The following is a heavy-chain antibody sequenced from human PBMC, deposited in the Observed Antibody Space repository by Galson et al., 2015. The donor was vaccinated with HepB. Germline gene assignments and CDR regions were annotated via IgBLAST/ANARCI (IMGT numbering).Heavy chain of an antibody. D-gene: IGHD2-21*01. J-gene: IGHJ3*02. CDR3: ARDHIWGAFDI. CDR1: GGSISSGDYY. Sequence: TLSLTCTVSGGSISSGDYYWSWIRQPPGKGLEWIGYIYYSGSTYCNPSLKSRVTISVDTSKNQFSLKLSSVTAADTAVYYCARDHIWGAFDIWGQGTMVTVSS. V-gene: IGHV4-30-4*01. CDR2: IYYSGST.